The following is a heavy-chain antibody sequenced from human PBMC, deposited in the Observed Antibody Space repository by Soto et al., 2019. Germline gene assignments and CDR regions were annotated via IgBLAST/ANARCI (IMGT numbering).Heavy chain of an antibody. CDR2: MNAKSGDT. V-gene: IGHV1-8*01. CDR1: GYTFSGFD. Sequence: ASGKVSCKASGYTFSGFDINWPRQASGQGPEWMGWMNAKSGDTFFAQRFQGKFNMTWDTSLSTAYMEVGSLTSDDTAMYYCARGNPFNYAGFDVWGQGTTVTVSS. J-gene: IGHJ6*02. D-gene: IGHD3-16*01. CDR3: ARGNPFNYAGFDV.